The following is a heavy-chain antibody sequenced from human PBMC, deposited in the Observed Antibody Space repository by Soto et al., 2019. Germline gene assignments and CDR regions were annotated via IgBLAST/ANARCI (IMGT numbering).Heavy chain of an antibody. CDR1: GYTFTSYG. J-gene: IGHJ4*02. D-gene: IGHD1-26*01. V-gene: IGHV1-18*01. CDR3: AGDAPYSGSYYWGDC. CDR2: ISVYNGNT. Sequence: QVQLVQSGAEVKKPGASVKVSCKASGYTFTSYGISWVRQAPGQGLEWMGWISVYNGNTNYAQKLQGRVTMTTDTPPSAAYMEVRSLKSDDTAVYYCAGDAPYSGSYYWGDCWGQGTLVTVSS.